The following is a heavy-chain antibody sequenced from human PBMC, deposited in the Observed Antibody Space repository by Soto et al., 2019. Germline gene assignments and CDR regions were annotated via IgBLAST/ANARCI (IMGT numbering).Heavy chain of an antibody. D-gene: IGHD4-17*01. CDR3: PHAGDYDLLTFDH. V-gene: IGHV2-5*02. J-gene: IGHJ4*02. Sequence: QITLKESGPTLVRPAQPLTLTCDFSGFSLSTYDMGVAWIRQPPGKALEWLALIYWVDDKRYSPSLKDRLAISKDPSRNQVVLTTTNMHPGNTATYFCPHAGDYDLLTFDHWGPGTLVTVSS. CDR1: GFSLSTYDMG. CDR2: IYWVDDK.